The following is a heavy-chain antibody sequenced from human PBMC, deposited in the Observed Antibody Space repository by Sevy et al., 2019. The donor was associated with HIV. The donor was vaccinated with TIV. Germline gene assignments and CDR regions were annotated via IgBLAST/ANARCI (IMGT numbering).Heavy chain of an antibody. CDR2: IYYSGST. CDR3: ARRVLYGDYVDAFDI. CDR1: GGSISSGDYY. V-gene: IGHV4-30-4*01. D-gene: IGHD4-17*01. Sequence: SETLSLTCSVSGGSISSGDYYWSWIRQPPGKGLEWIGYIYYSGSTYYNRSLMSRLTISVDTSKNQFSLKLSSVTAADTAVYYCARRVLYGDYVDAFDIWGQGTMVTVSS. J-gene: IGHJ3*02.